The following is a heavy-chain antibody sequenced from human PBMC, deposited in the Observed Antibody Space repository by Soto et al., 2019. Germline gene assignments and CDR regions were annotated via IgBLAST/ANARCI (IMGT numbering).Heavy chain of an antibody. D-gene: IGHD3-10*01. CDR3: ARLPGVRGVFDGFNV. V-gene: IGHV5-51*01. J-gene: IGHJ3*01. CDR2: IYPGDSDT. Sequence: GASVKVSCKASGYSFAGYWIGWVRQMPGKGLDWMGVIYPGDSDTRYSPSFHGQVTISADKSISTAYLQWSSLKASDTAMYFCARLPGVRGVFDGFNVWGQGTMVTVSS. CDR1: GYSFAGYW.